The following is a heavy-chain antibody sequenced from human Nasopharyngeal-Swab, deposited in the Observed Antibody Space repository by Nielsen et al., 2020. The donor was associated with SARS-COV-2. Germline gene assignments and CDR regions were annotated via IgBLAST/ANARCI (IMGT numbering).Heavy chain of an antibody. D-gene: IGHD4-17*01. CDR3: ARENYGDYVFDY. Sequence: GESLKISCAASGFTFSNYAMHWVRQAPGKGLEYVSAISSNGVSTYYADSVKGRFTISRDNSKNTLFLQMGSLRAEDMAVHYCARENYGDYVFDYWGQGSLVTVSS. V-gene: IGHV3-64*02. CDR2: ISSNGVST. J-gene: IGHJ4*02. CDR1: GFTFSNYA.